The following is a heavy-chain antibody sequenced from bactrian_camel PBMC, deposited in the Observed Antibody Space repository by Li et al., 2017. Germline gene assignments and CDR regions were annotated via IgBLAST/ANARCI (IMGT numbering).Heavy chain of an antibody. Sequence: HVQLVESGGDSVQAGNSLRLSCSVSGWNVGNNCIGWFRQGSGKEREGVAVVDADGTVTYAESVKGRFTISRDNDSRTRHTVYLQMNSLKLEDTGLYYCAASGLLSCGGNWHFVTPGQFIGWGQGTQVTVS. V-gene: IGHV3S53*01. CDR3: AASGLLSCGGNWHFVTPGQFIG. D-gene: IGHD1*01. CDR1: GWNVGNNC. J-gene: IGHJ4*01. CDR2: VDADGTV.